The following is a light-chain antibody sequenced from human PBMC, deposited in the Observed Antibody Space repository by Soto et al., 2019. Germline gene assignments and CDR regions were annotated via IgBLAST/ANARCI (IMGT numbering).Light chain of an antibody. V-gene: IGKV1-33*01. CDR2: DAS. J-gene: IGKJ2*02. Sequence: DIQMTQSPSSLSASVGDRVTITCQASQDISNYLNWYQQKPGKAPKLLIYDASNLETGVPSRFSGSGSGTDFTFTISSLQPEDIATYYCLQYDNLPPGTFGQGTKLEIK. CDR1: QDISNY. CDR3: LQYDNLPPGT.